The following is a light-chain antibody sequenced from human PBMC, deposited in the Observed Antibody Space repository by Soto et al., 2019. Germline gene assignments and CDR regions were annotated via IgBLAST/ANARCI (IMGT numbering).Light chain of an antibody. CDR1: QSITTW. CDR3: QQYETYYT. CDR2: KAS. Sequence: DIQMTQSPSTLSASVGDRVTITCRASQSITTWLAWYQQKPGKAPNLLIYKASNLKSGVPSRFSGSGSGTEFTLTISSLQRDDFATYYCQQYETYYTFGQGTKLEIK. J-gene: IGKJ2*01. V-gene: IGKV1-5*03.